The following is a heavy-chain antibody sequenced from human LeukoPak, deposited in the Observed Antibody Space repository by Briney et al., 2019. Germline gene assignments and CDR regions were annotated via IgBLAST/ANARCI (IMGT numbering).Heavy chain of an antibody. D-gene: IGHD1-26*01. CDR1: GFTFSSYA. Sequence: GGSLRLSCAASGFTFSSYAMHWVRQAPGKGLEWVAVISFDGSSKYYADSVKGRFTISRDNPKKTLHLQLNSLRAEDTAVYYCARDTSLSGNYLMGYWGQGTLVTVSS. CDR3: ARDTSLSGNYLMGY. J-gene: IGHJ4*02. V-gene: IGHV3-30*01. CDR2: ISFDGSSK.